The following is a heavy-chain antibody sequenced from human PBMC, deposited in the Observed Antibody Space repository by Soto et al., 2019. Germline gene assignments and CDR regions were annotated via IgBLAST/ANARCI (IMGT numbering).Heavy chain of an antibody. V-gene: IGHV3-21*01. Sequence: EVQLVESGGGLVRPGGSLRLSCAASGFTFNNYNMNWVRQAPGKGLEWVSSISRSGDYIYYADSVKGRFTISRDNAKKSLFLHMISLRAEDTAVYFCARGGGGMTALTTYGYFYGMDVWGQGTTVTVSS. J-gene: IGHJ6*02. CDR1: GFTFNNYN. CDR2: ISRSGDYI. CDR3: ARGGGGMTALTTYGYFYGMDV. D-gene: IGHD4-4*01.